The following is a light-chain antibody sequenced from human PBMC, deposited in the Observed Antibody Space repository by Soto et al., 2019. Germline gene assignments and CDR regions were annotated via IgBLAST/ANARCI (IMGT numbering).Light chain of an antibody. CDR3: CSYAGSYKGYF. CDR2: DVS. V-gene: IGLV2-11*01. Sequence: QSALTQPRSVSGSPGQSVTISCTGTSSDVGGYHYVSWYQQHPGKAPKLMIYDVSKRPSGVPDRFSGSKSGNTASLTISGLQAEDEAYYYCCSYAGSYKGYFFGTGTKLTVL. CDR1: SSDVGGYHY. J-gene: IGLJ1*01.